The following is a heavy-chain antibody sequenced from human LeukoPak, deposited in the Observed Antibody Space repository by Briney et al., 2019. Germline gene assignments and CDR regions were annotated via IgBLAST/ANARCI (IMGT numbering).Heavy chain of an antibody. V-gene: IGHV4-34*01. J-gene: IGHJ5*02. CDR3: AKTVYWRGWFDP. D-gene: IGHD2-15*01. CDR2: INHSGST. Sequence: PSETLSLTCAVYGGSFSGYYWSWIRQPPGKGLEWIGEINHSGSTNYNPSLKSRVTISVDTSKNQFSLKLSSVTAADTAVYYCAKTVYWRGWFDPWGQGTLVTVSS. CDR1: GGSFSGYY.